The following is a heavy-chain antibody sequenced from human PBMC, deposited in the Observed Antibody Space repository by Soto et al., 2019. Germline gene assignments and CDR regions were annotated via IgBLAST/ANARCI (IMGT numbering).Heavy chain of an antibody. V-gene: IGHV4-31*03. D-gene: IGHD3-10*01. J-gene: IGHJ5*02. Sequence: PSETLSLTCTVSGGSISGGGYYWSWIRQYPGKNLEWIGYIYYNGNTNYNPSLKSRLNISVDTSKNQFSLKLSSVSAADTAVYYCARDFGYFGDKKRRFDPWGKGTLVTVSS. CDR3: ARDFGYFGDKKRRFDP. CDR2: IYYNGNT. CDR1: GGSISGGGYY.